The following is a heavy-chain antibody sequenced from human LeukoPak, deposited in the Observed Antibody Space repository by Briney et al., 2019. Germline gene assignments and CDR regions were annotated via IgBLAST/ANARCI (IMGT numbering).Heavy chain of an antibody. J-gene: IGHJ3*02. V-gene: IGHV3-20*04. CDR3: ARAPYSSSWRGAFDI. Sequence: GGSLRLSCAASGFTFDDYGMSWVRQAPGKGLEWVSGINWNGGSTGYADSVKGRFTIFRDNAKNSLYLQMNSLRAEDTALYYCARAPYSSSWRGAFDIWGQGTMVTVSS. CDR1: GFTFDDYG. D-gene: IGHD6-13*01. CDR2: INWNGGST.